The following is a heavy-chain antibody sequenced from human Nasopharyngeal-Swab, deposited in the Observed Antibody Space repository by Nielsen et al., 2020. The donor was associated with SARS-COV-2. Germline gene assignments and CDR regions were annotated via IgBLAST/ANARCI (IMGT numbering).Heavy chain of an antibody. J-gene: IGHJ3*02. CDR1: GFTFISYA. Sequence: GGSLRLSCADSGFTFISYAMSWVRQAPGKGLEWVSAISGSGGSTYYADSVKGRFTISRDNSKNKLYLQMNSLRAEDTAVYYCAKDRGYCTNGVCYSAYAFDILGQGTMVTVSS. CDR3: AKDRGYCTNGVCYSAYAFDI. V-gene: IGHV3-23*01. CDR2: ISGSGGST. D-gene: IGHD2-8*01.